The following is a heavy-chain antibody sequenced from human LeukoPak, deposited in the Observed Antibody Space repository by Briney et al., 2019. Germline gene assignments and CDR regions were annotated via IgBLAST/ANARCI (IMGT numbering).Heavy chain of an antibody. CDR2: IYTSGST. Sequence: SETLSLTCTVSGGSISSYYWSWIRQPAGKGMEWIGRIYTSGSTNYNPSLKSRVSMSVDTSNYHFSLKLTFVTAADTAIYYCARVAQYVVGASSTAFFEYWGQGSLVTVSS. CDR1: GGSISSYY. D-gene: IGHD1-26*01. V-gene: IGHV4-4*07. CDR3: ARVAQYVVGASSTAFFEY. J-gene: IGHJ4*02.